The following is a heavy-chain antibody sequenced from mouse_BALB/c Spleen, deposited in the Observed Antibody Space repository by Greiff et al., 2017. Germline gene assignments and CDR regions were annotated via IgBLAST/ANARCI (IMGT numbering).Heavy chain of an antibody. J-gene: IGHJ3*01. CDR2: IDPSDSYT. CDR3: ARGDVFY. CDR1: GYTFTSYW. V-gene: IGHV1-69*02. Sequence: QVQLQQPGAELVKPGASVKLSCKASGYTFTSYWMHWVKQRPGQGLEWIGEIDPSDSYTNYNQKFKGKATLTVDKSSSTAYMQLSSLTSEDSAVYYCARGDVFYWGQGTLVTVSA.